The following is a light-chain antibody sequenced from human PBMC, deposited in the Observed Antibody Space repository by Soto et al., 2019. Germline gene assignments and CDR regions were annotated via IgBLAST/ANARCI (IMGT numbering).Light chain of an antibody. V-gene: IGKV3-11*01. CDR2: DAS. CDR1: QSVSNN. J-gene: IGKJ5*01. Sequence: EIVMTQSPATLSVSPGETATLSCRASQSVSNNVAWYQQKPGQAPRLLIYDASNRATGIPARFSGSGSGTDFTLTISSLEPEDFAVYYCQQRSNWPPITFGQGTRLEI. CDR3: QQRSNWPPIT.